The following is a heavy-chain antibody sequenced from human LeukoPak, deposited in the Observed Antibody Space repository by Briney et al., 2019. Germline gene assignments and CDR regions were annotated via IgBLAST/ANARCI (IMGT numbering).Heavy chain of an antibody. CDR1: GFTFSGSA. Sequence: GGSLRLSGAASGFTFSGSAMRWVRQASGKGLEWVGRIRSKANSYATASAASVKGRFTISRDDSKNTAYLQMNSLKSEDTAVYYCAFRYSGVGVIYWGQGTLVTVSS. CDR2: IRSKANSYAT. V-gene: IGHV3-73*01. J-gene: IGHJ4*02. CDR3: AFRYSGVGVIY. D-gene: IGHD3-10*01.